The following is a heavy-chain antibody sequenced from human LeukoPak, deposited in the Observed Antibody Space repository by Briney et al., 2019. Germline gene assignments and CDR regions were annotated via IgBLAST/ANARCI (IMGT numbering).Heavy chain of an antibody. CDR3: ARDCLPYYDILTGYYYFDY. D-gene: IGHD3-9*01. CDR2: INPNSGGT. J-gene: IGHJ4*02. CDR1: GYTFTGYY. V-gene: IGHV1-2*02. Sequence: ASVKVSCKASGYTFTGYYMHWVRQAPGQELEWMGWINPNSGGTNYAQKFQGRVTMTRDTSISTAYMELSRLRSDDTAVYYCARDCLPYYDILTGYYYFDYWGQGTLVTVSS.